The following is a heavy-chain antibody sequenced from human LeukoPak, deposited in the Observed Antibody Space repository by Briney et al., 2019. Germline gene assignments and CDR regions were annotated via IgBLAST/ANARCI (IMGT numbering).Heavy chain of an antibody. CDR1: GGSISSDNW. CDR3: ARARYSSSWACDY. Sequence: SETLSLTCAVSGGSISSDNWWSWVRQPPGKGLEWIGEVNHSGSANYNPSLKSRVTISVDKSKNQFSLKLTSVTAADTAVYYCARARYSSSWACDYWGQGTLVTVSS. D-gene: IGHD6-13*01. V-gene: IGHV4-4*02. J-gene: IGHJ4*02. CDR2: VNHSGSA.